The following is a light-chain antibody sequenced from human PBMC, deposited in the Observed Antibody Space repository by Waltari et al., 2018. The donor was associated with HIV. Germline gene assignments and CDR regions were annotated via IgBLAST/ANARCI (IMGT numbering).Light chain of an antibody. Sequence: HSALTQPASVSGSPGQSVTISCTDTTSDIGISNFVSGYQQHPGKAPQLILYGGSYQALGVSYRFSGSKAGDTASLTISGLQSEDEADYYCSSYTDSDFLVFGGGTKLTVL. CDR3: SSYTDSDFLV. V-gene: IGLV2-14*01. CDR2: GGS. CDR1: TSDIGISNF. J-gene: IGLJ2*01.